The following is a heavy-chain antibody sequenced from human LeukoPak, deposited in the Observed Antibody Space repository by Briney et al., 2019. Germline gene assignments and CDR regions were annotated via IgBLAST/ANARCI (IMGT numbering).Heavy chain of an antibody. CDR1: GASTSRRY. CDR2: IYDGRDT. CDR3: AETTCWPGFDF. D-gene: IGHD2-2*01. Sequence: SETLSLTCSAAGASTSRRYWSWIRQSPGRTLEWIGHIYDGRDTKYNPSLTSRVTISVDPSRNQFSLSLPSVTAAYTAIYYCAETTCWPGFDFWGPGALVTVSS. V-gene: IGHV4-59*08. J-gene: IGHJ4*02.